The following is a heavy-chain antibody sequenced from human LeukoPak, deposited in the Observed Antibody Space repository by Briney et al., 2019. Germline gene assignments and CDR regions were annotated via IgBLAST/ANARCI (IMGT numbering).Heavy chain of an antibody. D-gene: IGHD3-22*01. CDR3: TSVYYYDSSGYQILPPY. V-gene: IGHV3-15*01. CDR1: GFTFSNAW. CDR2: IKSKTDGGTT. Sequence: GGSLRLSCAASGFTFSNAWMSWVRQAPGKGLEWVGRIKSKTDGGTTDYAAPVKGRFTISRDDSKNTLYLQMNSLKTEGTAVYYCTSVYYYDSSGYQILPPYWGQGTLVTVSS. J-gene: IGHJ4*02.